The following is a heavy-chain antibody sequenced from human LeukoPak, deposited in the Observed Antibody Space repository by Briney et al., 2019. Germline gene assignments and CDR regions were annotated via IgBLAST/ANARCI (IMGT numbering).Heavy chain of an antibody. J-gene: IGHJ5*02. D-gene: IGHD6-13*01. CDR3: ARDAPQVPTAGVLAS. Sequence: ASVKVSCKASGYTFTGYYMHWVRQAPGQGLEWMGWINPNSGGTNYAQKLQGRVTMTRDTSISTAYMELSRLRSDDTAVYYCARDAPQVPTAGVLASWGQGTLVIVSS. CDR2: INPNSGGT. CDR1: GYTFTGYY. V-gene: IGHV1-2*02.